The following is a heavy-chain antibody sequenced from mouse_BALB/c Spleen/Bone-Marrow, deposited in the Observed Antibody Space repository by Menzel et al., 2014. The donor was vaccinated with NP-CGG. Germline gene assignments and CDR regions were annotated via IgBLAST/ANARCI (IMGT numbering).Heavy chain of an antibody. V-gene: IGHV1S81*02. Sequence: QVQLQHSGAELVKPGASVKLSCKASGYTFXSYYMYWVKQRPGQGLEWIGGINPSNGGTNFNEKFKSKATLTVDKSSSTAYMQLSSLTSEDSAVYYCTRGLRAWFAYWGQGTLVTVSA. CDR3: TRGLRAWFAY. D-gene: IGHD3-1*01. CDR1: GYTFXSYY. J-gene: IGHJ3*01. CDR2: INPSNGGT.